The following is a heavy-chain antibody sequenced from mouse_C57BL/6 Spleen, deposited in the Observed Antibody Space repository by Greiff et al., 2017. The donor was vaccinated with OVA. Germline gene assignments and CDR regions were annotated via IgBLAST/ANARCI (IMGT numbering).Heavy chain of an antibody. V-gene: IGHV1-69*01. D-gene: IGHD6-2*01. Sequence: VQLQQPGAELVMPGASVKLSCKASGYTFTSYWMHWVKQRPGQGLEWIGEIDPSDSYTNYNQKFKGKSTLTVDKSSSTAYMQLSSLTSEDSAVYYCARRPVSYYFDYWGQGTTLTVSS. CDR3: ARRPVSYYFDY. CDR1: GYTFTSYW. CDR2: IDPSDSYT. J-gene: IGHJ2*01.